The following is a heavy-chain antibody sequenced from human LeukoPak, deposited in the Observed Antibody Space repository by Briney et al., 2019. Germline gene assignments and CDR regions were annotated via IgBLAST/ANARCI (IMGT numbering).Heavy chain of an antibody. CDR3: ARGVVAATFYYYMDV. V-gene: IGHV1-2*02. D-gene: IGHD2-15*01. CDR2: INPQSGGT. CDR1: GYTFTGYY. J-gene: IGHJ6*03. Sequence: VASMKVSCKPSGYTFTGYYIQWVRQAPGQGLEWMGWINPQSGGTNYAQKFQGRVTVTRDTSISTAYMDLSRLRSDDTAVYYCARGVVAATFYYYMDVWGKGTTVTVSS.